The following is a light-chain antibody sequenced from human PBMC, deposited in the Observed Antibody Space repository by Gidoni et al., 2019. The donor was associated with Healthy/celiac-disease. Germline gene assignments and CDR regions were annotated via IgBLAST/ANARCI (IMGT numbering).Light chain of an antibody. J-gene: IGKJ5*01. CDR3: QQRSNWPPPIT. Sequence: EIALTQSPATLSLSPGERATLPCRASQRVSSYLAWYQQKPGQAPRLLIYDASKRATGIPARFSGSGSGTDFTLTISSLEPEGFAVYYCQQRSNWPPPITFGQGTRLEIK. CDR2: DAS. CDR1: QRVSSY. V-gene: IGKV3-11*01.